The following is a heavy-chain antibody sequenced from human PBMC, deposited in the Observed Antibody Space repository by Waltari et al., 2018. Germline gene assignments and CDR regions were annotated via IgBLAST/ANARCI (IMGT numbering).Heavy chain of an antibody. CDR3: ASHSGGYQLLGGLQGAFDI. J-gene: IGHJ3*02. CDR2: IYYSGGT. D-gene: IGHD2-2*01. CDR1: GGSISSYY. Sequence: QVQLQESGPGLVKPSETLSLTCTVSGGSISSYYWSWIRQPPGKGLEWIGYIYYSGGTNYNPTLKSVGTISVDTSKNQFSRKLSSVTAADTAVYYCASHSGGYQLLGGLQGAFDIWGQGTMVTVSS. V-gene: IGHV4-59*01.